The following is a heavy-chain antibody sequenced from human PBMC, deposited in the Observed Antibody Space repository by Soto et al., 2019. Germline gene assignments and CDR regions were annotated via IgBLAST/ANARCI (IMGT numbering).Heavy chain of an antibody. CDR1: GFTFSSYA. CDR2: IRTSVGDT. CDR3: AKDPTYDYGYFDS. D-gene: IGHD4-17*01. V-gene: IGHV3-23*01. Sequence: PGGSLRLSCAASGFTFSSYAMNWVRQAPGKGLEWVSTIRTSVGDTYYAASVKGRFTSSRDNSKSTVYLHLNSLRAEDTAIYYCAKDPTYDYGYFDSWGQGTLVTVSS. J-gene: IGHJ4*02.